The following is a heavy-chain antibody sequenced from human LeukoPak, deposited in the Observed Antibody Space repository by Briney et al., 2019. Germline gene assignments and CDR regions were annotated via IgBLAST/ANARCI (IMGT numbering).Heavy chain of an antibody. CDR3: VAKGC. CDR2: MNTNSGNT. Sequence: ASVKVSCKPSGYSFTTYGISWVRQAPGQGLEWMGWMNTNSGNTGHAQKLQGRVTMTRNTSISTAYMELSSLRSDDTAVYYCVAKGCWGQGTLVTVSS. V-gene: IGHV1-8*02. J-gene: IGHJ4*02. CDR1: GYSFTTYG.